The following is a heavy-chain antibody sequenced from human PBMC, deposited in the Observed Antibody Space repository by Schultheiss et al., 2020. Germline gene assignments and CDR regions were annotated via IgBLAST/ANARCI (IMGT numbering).Heavy chain of an antibody. V-gene: IGHV1-69*13. CDR3: ASSSGYVGVYGDAFDI. D-gene: IGHD3-22*01. Sequence: SVKVSCKASGGTFSSYAISWVRQAPGQGLEWMGGIIPIFGTANYAQKFQGRVTITADESTSTAYMELSSLRSEDTAVYYCASSSGYVGVYGDAFDIWGQGTMVTAS. J-gene: IGHJ3*02. CDR1: GGTFSSYA. CDR2: IIPIFGTA.